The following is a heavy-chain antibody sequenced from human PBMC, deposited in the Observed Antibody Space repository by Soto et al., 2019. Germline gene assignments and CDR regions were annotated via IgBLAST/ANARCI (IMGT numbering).Heavy chain of an antibody. Sequence: PGGSLRLSCAASGFTFSSYAMHWVRQAPGKGLEWVAVISYDGSNKYYADSVKGRFTISRDNSKNTLYLQMNSLRAEDTAMYYCAKARCSTTNCYVPDYWGQGTLVTVSS. CDR3: AKARCSTTNCYVPDY. CDR1: GFTFSSYA. CDR2: ISYDGSNK. D-gene: IGHD2-2*01. V-gene: IGHV3-30-3*01. J-gene: IGHJ4*02.